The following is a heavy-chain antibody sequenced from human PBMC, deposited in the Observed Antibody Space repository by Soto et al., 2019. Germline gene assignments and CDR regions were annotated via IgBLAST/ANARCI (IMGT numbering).Heavy chain of an antibody. V-gene: IGHV3-66*01. Sequence: GGSLRLSCAASGFTVSSNYMSWVRQAPGKGLEWVSVIYSGGSTYYADSVKGRFTISRDNSKNTLYLQMNSLRAEDTAVYYCARDDYGAAGFDYWGKGTLVTVSS. D-gene: IGHD4-17*01. J-gene: IGHJ4*02. CDR1: GFTVSSNY. CDR3: ARDDYGAAGFDY. CDR2: IYSGGST.